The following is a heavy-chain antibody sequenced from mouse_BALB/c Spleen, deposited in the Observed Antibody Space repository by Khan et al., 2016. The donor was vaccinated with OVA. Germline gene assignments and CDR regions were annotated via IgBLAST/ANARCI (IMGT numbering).Heavy chain of an antibody. J-gene: IGHJ2*01. V-gene: IGHV1-20*02. CDR3: TRIYRSGFDC. CDR1: GYSFTGYF. Sequence: EVELVESGPELVRPGASVKISCKASGYSFTGYFMNWVMQSHGKSLEWIGRINPHIGETFYNQRFKDKATLTVDESSSTAHMELRSLASEDSAVYYCTRIYRSGFDCWSQGTTLTVSS. D-gene: IGHD1-1*01. CDR2: INPHIGET.